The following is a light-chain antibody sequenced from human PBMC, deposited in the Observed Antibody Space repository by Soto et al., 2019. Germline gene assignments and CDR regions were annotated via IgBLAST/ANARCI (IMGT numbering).Light chain of an antibody. V-gene: IGKV3-15*01. Sequence: EIVMTQSPDTLSVSPGERATLSCRASQSVSSALAWYQHKPGQAPRLLIYGASTRATGIPARFSGSGSGTEFTLTISSLQSEDFAVYYCQQYDNWPLTFGGGTKVDIK. CDR2: GAS. J-gene: IGKJ4*01. CDR3: QQYDNWPLT. CDR1: QSVSSA.